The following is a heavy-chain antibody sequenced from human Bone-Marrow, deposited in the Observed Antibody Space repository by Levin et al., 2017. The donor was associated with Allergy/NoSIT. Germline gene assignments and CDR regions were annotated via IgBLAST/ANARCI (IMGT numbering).Heavy chain of an antibody. J-gene: IGHJ6*02. D-gene: IGHD4-17*01. CDR3: ARTRPLPPDGHYGMDV. Sequence: PSQTLSLTCSVSGDSITSYHWSWIRQPPGKGLEWIGYIYYNGSTYYNPSLTSRVTISLDTSKPQFSLKLTSVTAADTAVFYCARTRPLPPDGHYGMDVWGQGTTVTVSS. CDR2: IYYNGST. V-gene: IGHV4-59*01. CDR1: GDSITSYH.